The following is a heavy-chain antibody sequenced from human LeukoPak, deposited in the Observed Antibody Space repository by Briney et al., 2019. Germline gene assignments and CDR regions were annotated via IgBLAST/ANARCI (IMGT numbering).Heavy chain of an antibody. CDR1: GFTFSSYW. CDR2: INSDGSST. V-gene: IGHV3-74*01. J-gene: IGHJ4*02. Sequence: GGSLRLSCAASGFTFSSYWMYWVRQAPGKGLVWVSRINSDGSSTTYEDYVKGRLTIHRANAKNTLYVQMTSLRVEDTAVYYCARDRMNINGGWGQGTLVTVSS. D-gene: IGHD2/OR15-2a*01. CDR3: ARDRMNINGG.